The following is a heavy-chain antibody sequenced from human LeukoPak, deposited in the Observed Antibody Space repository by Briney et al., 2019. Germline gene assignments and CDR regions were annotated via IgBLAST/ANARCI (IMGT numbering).Heavy chain of an antibody. D-gene: IGHD3-22*01. J-gene: IGHJ6*02. CDR1: GFTFSSYS. Sequence: GGSLRLSCAASGFTFSSYSMNWVRQAPGKGLEWVSSISSSSSYIYYADSVKGRFTISRDNAKNSLYLQMNSLRAEDTAVYYCARDYDSSGYLAPYYYYYGMDVWGQGTTVTVSS. CDR3: ARDYDSSGYLAPYYYYYGMDV. V-gene: IGHV3-21*01. CDR2: ISSSSSYI.